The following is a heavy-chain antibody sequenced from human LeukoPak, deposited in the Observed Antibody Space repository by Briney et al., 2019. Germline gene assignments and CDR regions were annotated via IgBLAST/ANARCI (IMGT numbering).Heavy chain of an antibody. CDR3: ARDSIAAAPDAFDI. D-gene: IGHD6-13*01. V-gene: IGHV4-61*02. CDR2: IYTSGST. CDR1: GGSISSGSYY. J-gene: IGHJ3*02. Sequence: SETLSLTCTVSGGSISSGSYYWSWIRQPAGKGLEWIGRIYTSGSTNYNPSLKSRVTISMDTSKNQFSLKLSSVTAADPAVYYCARDSIAAAPDAFDIWGQGTMVPVSS.